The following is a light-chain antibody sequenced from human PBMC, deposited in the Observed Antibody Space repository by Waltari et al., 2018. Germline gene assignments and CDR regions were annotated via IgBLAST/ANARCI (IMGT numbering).Light chain of an antibody. J-gene: IGKJ3*01. CDR2: RAS. Sequence: ERVMTQTPVILSVSPGERATLSCTASPSTNNNLAWYQQKPGQPPRLLIYRASTRATGIPARFSGSRSGTQFTLTISSLQSEDFAVYFCQQYNAWPLTFGPGTKVHIK. V-gene: IGKV3-15*01. CDR3: QQYNAWPLT. CDR1: PSTNNN.